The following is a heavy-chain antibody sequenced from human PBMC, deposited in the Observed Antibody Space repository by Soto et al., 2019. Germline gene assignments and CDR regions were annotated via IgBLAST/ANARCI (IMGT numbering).Heavy chain of an antibody. CDR2: IWYDGSNK. CDR3: AKGVVPAGNWFDP. Sequence: QVQLVESGGGVVQPGRSLRLSCAASGFTFSSYGMHWVRQAPGKGLEWVAVIWYDGSNKYYADSVKGRFTISRDNSKNTLYLQMNSLRAEDTAVYYCAKGVVPAGNWFDPWGQGTLVTVSS. D-gene: IGHD2-2*01. J-gene: IGHJ5*02. CDR1: GFTFSSYG. V-gene: IGHV3-33*06.